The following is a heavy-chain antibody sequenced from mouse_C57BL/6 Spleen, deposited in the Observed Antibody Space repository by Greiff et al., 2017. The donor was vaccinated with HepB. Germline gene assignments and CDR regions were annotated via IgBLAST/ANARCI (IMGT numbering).Heavy chain of an antibody. CDR3: ARAIYYYGSNYAMDY. Sequence: VQLQQSGPELVKPGDSVKISCKASGYSFTGYFMNWVMQSHGKSLEWIGRINPYNGDTFYNQKFKGKATLTVDKSSSTAHMELRSLTSEDSAVYYCARAIYYYGSNYAMDYWGQGTSVTVSS. CDR1: GYSFTGYF. J-gene: IGHJ4*01. V-gene: IGHV1-20*01. CDR2: INPYNGDT. D-gene: IGHD1-1*01.